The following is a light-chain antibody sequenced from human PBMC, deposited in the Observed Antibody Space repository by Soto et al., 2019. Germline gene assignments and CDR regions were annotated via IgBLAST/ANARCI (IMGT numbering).Light chain of an antibody. V-gene: IGKV3-15*01. J-gene: IGKJ2*01. CDR2: GAS. Sequence: EIVMTQSPAILSMSPGERATLSCRASQSISINLAWYQQKLGQAPRRLIYGASTRATDIPASFSGSGSETEFTLTISSRQSEDFAIYYCQQYDSRPPYTFGQGTKVEIK. CDR3: QQYDSRPPYT. CDR1: QSISIN.